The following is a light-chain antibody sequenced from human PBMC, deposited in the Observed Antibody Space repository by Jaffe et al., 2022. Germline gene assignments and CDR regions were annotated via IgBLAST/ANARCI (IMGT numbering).Light chain of an antibody. CDR2: GKN. V-gene: IGLV3-19*01. Sequence: SSELTQDPAVSVALGQTVRITCQGDSLRRYYASWYQQKPGQAPVLVIYGKNNRPSGIPDRFSGSSTGNTASLTITGAQADDEADYYCNSRDSSGYHLLFGGGTKLTVL. CDR3: NSRDSSGYHLL. CDR1: SLRRYY. J-gene: IGLJ2*01.